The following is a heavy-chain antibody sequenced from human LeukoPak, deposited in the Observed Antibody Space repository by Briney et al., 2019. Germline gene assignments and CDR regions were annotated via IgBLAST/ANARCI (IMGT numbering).Heavy chain of an antibody. CDR3: ATLSKQWLVSEVAFDI. J-gene: IGHJ3*02. Sequence: PSETLSLTCTVSGGSISSSSYCWGWIRQPPGKGLERIGSIYYSGSTYYNPSLKSRVTISVDTSKNQFSLKLSSVTAADTAVYYCATLSKQWLVSEVAFDIWGQGTMVTVSS. CDR2: IYYSGST. V-gene: IGHV4-39*01. D-gene: IGHD6-19*01. CDR1: GGSISSSSYC.